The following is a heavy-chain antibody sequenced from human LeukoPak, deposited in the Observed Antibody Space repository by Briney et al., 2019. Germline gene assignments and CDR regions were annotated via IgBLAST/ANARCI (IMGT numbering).Heavy chain of an antibody. CDR3: ARDRAAGGTGFDH. Sequence: PGGSLRLSCAASGFTFNSYGMTWVRQAQGKGLEWVSSISSSSSTIYYADSVKGRFTISRDNAKNSLYLQMNSLRAEDTAVYYCARDRAAGGTGFDHWGQGTLVTVSS. J-gene: IGHJ4*02. CDR2: ISSSSSTI. D-gene: IGHD6-13*01. CDR1: GFTFNSYG. V-gene: IGHV3-48*04.